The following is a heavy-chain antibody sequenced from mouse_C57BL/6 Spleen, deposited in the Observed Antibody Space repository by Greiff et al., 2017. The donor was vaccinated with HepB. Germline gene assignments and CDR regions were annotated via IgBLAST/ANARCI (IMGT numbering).Heavy chain of an antibody. D-gene: IGHD2-3*01. CDR3: ARGNDGSFFEY. V-gene: IGHV1-59*01. Sequence: QVQLQQPGAELVRPGTSVKLSCKASGYTFTSYWMHWVKQRPGQGLEWIGVIDPSDSYTNYNQKFKGKATLTVDTSSSTAYMQLSSLTSEDSAVYYCARGNDGSFFEYWAKAPLSQSPQ. CDR2: IDPSDSYT. CDR1: GYTFTSYW. J-gene: IGHJ2*01.